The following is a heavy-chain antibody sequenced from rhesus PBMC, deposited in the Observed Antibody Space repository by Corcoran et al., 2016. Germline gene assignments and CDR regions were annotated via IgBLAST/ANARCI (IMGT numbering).Heavy chain of an antibody. J-gene: IGHJ2*01. CDR2: VYGSGGSI. Sequence: QVKLQQWGEGLVKPSETLSLTCSVYGGSISGYYWCWILQPTGKGLGWLGGVYGSGGSIYLNPSLKSRVTLSVDTSKNQFSLKLSSVTAADTAVYYCARVGSSWSEWDTVGTEWYFDLWGPGTPITISS. D-gene: IGHD5-42*01. V-gene: IGHV4S14*01. CDR1: GGSISGYY. CDR3: ARVGSSWSEWDTVGTEWYFDL.